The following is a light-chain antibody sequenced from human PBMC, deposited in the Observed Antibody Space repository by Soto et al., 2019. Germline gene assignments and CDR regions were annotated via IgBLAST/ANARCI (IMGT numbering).Light chain of an antibody. CDR1: QSINNY. J-gene: IGKJ4*01. CDR2: TAL. Sequence: IQMTQSQSSLSASIGDTVIITCRASQSINNYLNWYQRKPGRAPKLLMHTALILQSGVPSRFSGSASGTDLTLTINSLQPEDSATYYGQQSYSAPPTFGGGTKVEIK. CDR3: QQSYSAPPT. V-gene: IGKV1-39*01.